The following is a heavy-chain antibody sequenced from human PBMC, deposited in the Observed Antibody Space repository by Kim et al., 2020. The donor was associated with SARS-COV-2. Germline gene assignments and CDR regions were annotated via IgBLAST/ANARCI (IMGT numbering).Heavy chain of an antibody. CDR1: GGSFSGYY. CDR3: ASSGAAALFDY. D-gene: IGHD6-13*01. Sequence: SETLSLTCAVYGGSFSGYYWSWIRQPPGKGLEWIGEINHSGSTNYNPSLKSRVTISVDTSKNQFSLKLSSVTAADTAVYYCASSGAAALFDYWGQGTLVT. V-gene: IGHV4-34*01. CDR2: INHSGST. J-gene: IGHJ4*02.